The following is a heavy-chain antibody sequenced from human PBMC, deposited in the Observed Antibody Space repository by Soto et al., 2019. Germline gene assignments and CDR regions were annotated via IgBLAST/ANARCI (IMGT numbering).Heavy chain of an antibody. CDR2: IYHSGST. Sequence: SETLSLTCAVSCGSISSSNWWSWVRQPPGKGLEWIGEIYHSGSTNYNPSLKSRVTISVDKSKNQFSLKLSSATAADTAVYYCARVYSYDILTGRGDAFDIWGQGTMVTVSS. J-gene: IGHJ3*02. CDR1: CGSISSSNW. CDR3: ARVYSYDILTGRGDAFDI. V-gene: IGHV4-4*02. D-gene: IGHD3-9*01.